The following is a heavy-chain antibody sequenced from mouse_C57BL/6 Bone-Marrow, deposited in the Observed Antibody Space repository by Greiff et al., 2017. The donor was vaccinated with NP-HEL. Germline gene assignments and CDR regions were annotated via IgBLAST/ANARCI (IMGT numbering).Heavy chain of an antibody. CDR3: ARGGYYGSPLYFDY. J-gene: IGHJ2*01. CDR1: GYSFTDYN. D-gene: IGHD1-1*01. CDR2: INPNYGTT. V-gene: IGHV1-39*01. Sequence: VQLKESGPELVKPGASVKISCKASGYSFTDYNMNWVKQSNGKSLEWIGVINPNYGTTSYNQKFKGKATLTVDQSSSTAYMQLNSLTSEDSAVYYCARGGYYGSPLYFDYWGQGTTLTVSS.